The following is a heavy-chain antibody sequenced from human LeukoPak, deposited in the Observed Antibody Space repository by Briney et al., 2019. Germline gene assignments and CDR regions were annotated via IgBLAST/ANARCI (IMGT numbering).Heavy chain of an antibody. V-gene: IGHV3-30*18. D-gene: IGHD3-10*01. CDR3: AKDSYYGSGSYYLDY. J-gene: IGHJ4*02. CDR1: GFTFSSYR. CDR2: ISYDGSNK. Sequence: PGRSLRLSCAASGFTFSSYRMHWVRQAPAKGLEGVAVISYDGSNKYFADSVKGRFTISRDNSKNTLYLQMNSLRAEDTAVYYCAKDSYYGSGSYYLDYWGQGTLVTVSS.